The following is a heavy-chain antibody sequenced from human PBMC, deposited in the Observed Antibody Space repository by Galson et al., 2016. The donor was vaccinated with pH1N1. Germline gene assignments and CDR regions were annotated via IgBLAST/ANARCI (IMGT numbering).Heavy chain of an antibody. V-gene: IGHV3-7*01. D-gene: IGHD2-15*01. CDR2: INQDGSKK. CDR3: VRAVGSGEAY. Sequence: EWVANINQDGSKKYYVDSVKGRFTISRDNGKTSLYRQMNSVRAEDTAVYYCVRAVGSGEAYWGQGTLVTVSS. J-gene: IGHJ4*02.